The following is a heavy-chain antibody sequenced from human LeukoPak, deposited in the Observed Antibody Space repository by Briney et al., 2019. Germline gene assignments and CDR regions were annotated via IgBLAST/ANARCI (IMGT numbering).Heavy chain of an antibody. CDR2: VNHSGST. D-gene: IGHD3-3*01. Sequence: SETLSLTCAVYGGSFSGYYWSWIRQPPGKGLEWVGEVNHSGSTTYYPSPKSRRTISVDTSKHQFCLKLSSVTAAETAVYYCARVFRSGSYFDYWGQGTLVTVSS. V-gene: IGHV4-34*01. CDR3: ARVFRSGSYFDY. CDR1: GGSFSGYY. J-gene: IGHJ4*02.